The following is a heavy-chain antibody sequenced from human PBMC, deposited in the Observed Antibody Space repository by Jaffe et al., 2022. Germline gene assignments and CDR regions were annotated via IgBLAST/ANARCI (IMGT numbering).Heavy chain of an antibody. CDR2: ISSSGSTI. CDR1: GFTFSSYE. D-gene: IGHD3-16*01. CDR3: ARDVITFGGAADY. V-gene: IGHV3-48*03. Sequence: EVQLVESGGGLVQPGGSLRLSCAASGFTFSSYEMNWVRQAPGKGLEWVSYISSSGSTIYYADSVKGRFTISRDNAKNSLYLQMNSLRAEDTAVYYCARDVITFGGAADYWGQGTLVTVSS. J-gene: IGHJ4*02.